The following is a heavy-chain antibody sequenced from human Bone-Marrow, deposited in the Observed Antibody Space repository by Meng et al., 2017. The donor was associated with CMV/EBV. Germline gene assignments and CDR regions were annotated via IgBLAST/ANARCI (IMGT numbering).Heavy chain of an antibody. Sequence: SETLSLTCTVSGGSISSYYWSWIRQPPGKGLEWIGYIYYSGSTNYNPSLKSRVTISVDTSKNQFSLKLSSVTAADTAVYYCARDKMYYDFWSGHSGYYYYGMDVWGQGTTVTVSS. J-gene: IGHJ6*02. CDR1: GGSISSYY. D-gene: IGHD3-3*01. V-gene: IGHV4-59*01. CDR2: IYYSGST. CDR3: ARDKMYYDFWSGHSGYYYYGMDV.